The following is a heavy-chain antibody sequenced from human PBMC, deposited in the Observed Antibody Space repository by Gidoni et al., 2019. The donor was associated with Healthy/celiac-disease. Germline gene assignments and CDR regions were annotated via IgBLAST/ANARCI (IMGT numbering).Heavy chain of an antibody. V-gene: IGHV3-9*01. J-gene: IGHJ6*02. D-gene: IGHD2-2*01. CDR1: GFTFDEYA. CDR3: AKDIGVPAATEWVYYYYGMDV. Sequence: EVQLVESGGGLVQPGRSLRLSCAASGFTFDEYAMHWVRQAPGKGLEWVSGISWNSGSIGYADSVKGRFTISRDNAKNSLYLQMNSLRAEDTALYYCAKDIGVPAATEWVYYYYGMDVWGQGTTVTVSS. CDR2: ISWNSGSI.